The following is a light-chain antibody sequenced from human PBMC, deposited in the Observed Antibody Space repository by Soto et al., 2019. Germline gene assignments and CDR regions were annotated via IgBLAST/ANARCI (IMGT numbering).Light chain of an antibody. CDR1: QSISISY. CDR3: QQYGGSPWT. J-gene: IGKJ1*01. V-gene: IGKV3-20*01. CDR2: GSS. Sequence: IVLTQSPGTLSVSPGEGATLSCRASQSISISYLAWYQQKPGQAPRLLIYGSSTRATGIPDRFIGSGSETAFTLTISRLEPEDFAVYYCQQYGGSPWTFGQGTKVEIK.